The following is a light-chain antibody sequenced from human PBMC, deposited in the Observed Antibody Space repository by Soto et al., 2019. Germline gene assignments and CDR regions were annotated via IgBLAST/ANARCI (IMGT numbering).Light chain of an antibody. CDR1: SSDVGGYNY. CDR2: DVS. Sequence: QSALTQPASVSGSPGQSITISCTGTSSDVGGYNYVSWYQQHPGKAPKLMIYDVSNRPSGVSNRFSGSKSGNTASLTISGLQAEDEADYYCSLYTSSSTREGVFGTGTKLTVL. CDR3: SLYTSSSTREGV. V-gene: IGLV2-14*01. J-gene: IGLJ1*01.